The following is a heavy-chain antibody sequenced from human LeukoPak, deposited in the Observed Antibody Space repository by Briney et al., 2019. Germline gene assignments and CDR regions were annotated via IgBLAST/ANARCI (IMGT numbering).Heavy chain of an antibody. CDR3: ARDQYYYGSGSYWAYYYYGMDV. Sequence: GGSLRLSCAASGFTFSSYSMNWVRQAPGKGLEWVSSISSSSSYIYYADSVKGRFTISRDNAKNSLYLQMNSLRAKDTAVYYCARDQYYYGSGSYWAYYYYGMDVWGQGTTVTVSS. J-gene: IGHJ6*02. V-gene: IGHV3-21*04. D-gene: IGHD3-10*01. CDR2: ISSSSSYI. CDR1: GFTFSSYS.